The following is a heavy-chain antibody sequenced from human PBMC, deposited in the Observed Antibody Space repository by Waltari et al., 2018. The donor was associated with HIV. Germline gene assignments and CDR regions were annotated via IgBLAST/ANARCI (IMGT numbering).Heavy chain of an antibody. CDR2: IYYGGST. J-gene: IGHJ6*02. CDR1: GDSIGSYY. CDR3: ARCLWFGGEYGMDV. V-gene: IGHV4-59*01. Sequence: QLQLQESGPGLVKPSETLSLTCPVSGDSIGSYYWSWIRQPPGKGLGWIGYIYYGGSTNYNPSLKSRVTISVDTSKNQFSLKLSSVTAADTAVYYCARCLWFGGEYGMDVWGQGTTVTVSS. D-gene: IGHD3-10*01.